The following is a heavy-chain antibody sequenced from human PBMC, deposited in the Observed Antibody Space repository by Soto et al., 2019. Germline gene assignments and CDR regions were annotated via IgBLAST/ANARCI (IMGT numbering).Heavy chain of an antibody. V-gene: IGHV4-59*08. CDR1: GGSISSYY. J-gene: IGHJ4*02. CDR2: IYYSGST. D-gene: IGHD7-27*01. Sequence: SETLSLTCTVSGGSISSYYWSWIRQPPGKGLEWIGYIYYSGSTNYNPSLKSRVTISVDTSKNQFSLKLSSVTAADTAVYYCARHPARWGNDYWGQGTLVTVSS. CDR3: ARHPARWGNDY.